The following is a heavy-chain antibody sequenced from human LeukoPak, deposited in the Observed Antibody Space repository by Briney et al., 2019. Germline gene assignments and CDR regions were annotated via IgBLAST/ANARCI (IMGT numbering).Heavy chain of an antibody. CDR2: ISTSGGAI. Sequence: PGGSLRLSCAASGFTFNDYYMTWIRQAPGTGLEWLSYISTSGGAIYYADSVKGRFTISRDNAKSSLYLQMNSLRAEDTALYYCAKGVHYDSSGYSPFDYWGQGTLVTVSS. J-gene: IGHJ4*02. CDR1: GFTFNDYY. CDR3: AKGVHYDSSGYSPFDY. V-gene: IGHV3-11*01. D-gene: IGHD3-22*01.